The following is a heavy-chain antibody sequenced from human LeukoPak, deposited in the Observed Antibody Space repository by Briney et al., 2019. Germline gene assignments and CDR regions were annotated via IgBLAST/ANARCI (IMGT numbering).Heavy chain of an antibody. CDR2: INHSGST. V-gene: IGHV4-34*01. CDR3: AILYYYDSSGYPIEY. D-gene: IGHD3-22*01. Sequence: SETLSLTCAVYGGSSSGYYWSWIRQPPGKGLEWIGEINHSGSTNYNPSLKSRVTISVDTSKNQFSLKLSSVTAADTAVYYCAILYYYDSSGYPIEYWGQGTLVTVSS. CDR1: GGSSSGYY. J-gene: IGHJ4*02.